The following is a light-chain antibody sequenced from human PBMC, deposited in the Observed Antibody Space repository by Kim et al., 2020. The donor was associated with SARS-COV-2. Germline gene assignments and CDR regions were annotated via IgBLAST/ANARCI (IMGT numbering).Light chain of an antibody. Sequence: APGQKARMTCEGKHIGNKNVHWYQQKAGQVPALVISHYWERPSGIPGRFSGSNSGNTATLTISRVEAGDEADYYCQVWDDIINHVVFGGGTQLTVL. CDR3: QVWDDIINHVV. CDR1: HIGNKN. J-gene: IGLJ2*01. CDR2: HYW. V-gene: IGLV3-21*02.